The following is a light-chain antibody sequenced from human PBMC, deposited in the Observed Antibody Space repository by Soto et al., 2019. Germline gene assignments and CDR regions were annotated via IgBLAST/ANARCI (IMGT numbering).Light chain of an antibody. CDR2: DAS. V-gene: IGKV3-20*01. CDR3: HQYAVSPLT. CDR1: QSVGRNY. J-gene: IGKJ4*01. Sequence: EIVLTQSPGTLSLSPGESATLSCRASQSVGRNYLAWFQHKPDQAPRLLIYDASNRATGVPDRFSGSGSGTDFTLSGTRLEPEDFAVYYCHQYAVSPLTFGGGTTVEIK.